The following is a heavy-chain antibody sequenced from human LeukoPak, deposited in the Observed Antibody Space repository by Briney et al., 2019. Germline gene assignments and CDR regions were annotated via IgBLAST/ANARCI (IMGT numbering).Heavy chain of an antibody. CDR1: GFTVSSNY. CDR3: ARLGGGYNTPFDY. D-gene: IGHD5-24*01. J-gene: IGHJ4*02. V-gene: IGHV3-66*02. CDR2: IYSGGST. Sequence: GGSLRLSCAASGFTVSSNYMSWVRQAPGKGLEWVSVIYSGGSTFYADFVKGRFTISRDNSKNTLYLQMNSLRAEDTAVYYCARLGGGYNTPFDYWGQGTLVTVSS.